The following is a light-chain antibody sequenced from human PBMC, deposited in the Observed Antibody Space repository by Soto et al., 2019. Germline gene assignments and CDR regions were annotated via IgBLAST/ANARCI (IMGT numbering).Light chain of an antibody. CDR2: DAS. CDR1: QDISNY. V-gene: IGKV1-33*01. J-gene: IGKJ5*01. CDR3: QQYDNLPLT. Sequence: DIQMTQSPSSLSASVGDRVTITCQASQDISNYLNWYQQKPGKAPKLLIYDASNLETGVPSRFSGSGSGTDFTFTISSLQPEDIATYYCQQYDNLPLTFGGGTRLENK.